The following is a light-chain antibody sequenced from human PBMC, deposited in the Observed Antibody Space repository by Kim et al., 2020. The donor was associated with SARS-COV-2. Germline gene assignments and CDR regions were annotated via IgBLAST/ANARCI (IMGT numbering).Light chain of an antibody. CDR1: SGHSSYA. V-gene: IGLV4-69*01. CDR2: LNSDGSH. CDR3: QTWGTGVV. Sequence: QLVLTQSPSASASLGASVKLTCTLSSGHSSYAIAWHQQQPEKGPRYLMKLNSDGSHSKGDGIPDRFSGSSSGAERYLTISSLQSEDEADYYCQTWGTGVVFGGGTQLTV. J-gene: IGLJ2*01.